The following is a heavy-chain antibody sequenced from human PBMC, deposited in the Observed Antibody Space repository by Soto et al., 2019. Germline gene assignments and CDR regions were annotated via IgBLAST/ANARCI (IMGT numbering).Heavy chain of an antibody. D-gene: IGHD6-19*01. CDR3: AKEGYSSGWYLSNFDY. CDR2: ISGSGGST. CDR1: GFTFSSYA. J-gene: IGHJ4*02. Sequence: GGSLRLSCAASGFTFSSYAMSWVRQAPGKGLEWVSAISGSGGSTYYADSVKGRFTISRDNSKNTLYLQMNSLRAEDTAVYYCAKEGYSSGWYLSNFDYWGQGTLVTVSS. V-gene: IGHV3-23*01.